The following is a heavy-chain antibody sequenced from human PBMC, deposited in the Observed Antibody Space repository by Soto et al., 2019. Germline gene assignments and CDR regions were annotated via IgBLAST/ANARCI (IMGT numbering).Heavy chain of an antibody. CDR3: ARALPKTGTYDY. V-gene: IGHV1-3*01. D-gene: IGHD1-1*01. Sequence: ASVKVSCKASGYALTSYAMHWVRQAPGQRLEWMGWINAGNGNTKYSQKFQGRVTITRDTSASTAYMELSSLRSEDTAVYYCARALPKTGTYDYWGQGTLVTVAS. CDR1: GYALTSYA. J-gene: IGHJ4*02. CDR2: INAGNGNT.